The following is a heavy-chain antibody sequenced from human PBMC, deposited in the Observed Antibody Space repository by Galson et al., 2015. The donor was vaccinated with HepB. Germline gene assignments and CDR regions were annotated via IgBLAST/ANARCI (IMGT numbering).Heavy chain of an antibody. CDR2: ISYDGSNK. Sequence: SLRLSCAASGFTFSSYAMHWVRQAPGKGLEWVAVISYDGSNKYYADSVKGRFTISRDNSKNTLYLQMNSLRAEDTAVYYCARDRSQTGRPGRDGYNRGGGFDYWGQGTLVTVSS. J-gene: IGHJ4*02. CDR1: GFTFSSYA. V-gene: IGHV3-30-3*01. D-gene: IGHD5-24*01. CDR3: ARDRSQTGRPGRDGYNRGGGFDY.